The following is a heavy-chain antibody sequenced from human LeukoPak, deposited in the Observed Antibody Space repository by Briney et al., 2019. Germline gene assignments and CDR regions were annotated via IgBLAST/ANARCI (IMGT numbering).Heavy chain of an antibody. V-gene: IGHV4-38-2*02. D-gene: IGHD2-15*01. CDR2: IYHSGST. Sequence: SETLSLTCTVSGGSISSYSWSWIRQPPGKGLEWIGSIYHSGSTYYNPSLKSRVTISVDTSKNQFSLKLSSVTAADTAVYYCARDPLVVLGTFDIWGQGTMVTVSS. CDR3: ARDPLVVLGTFDI. J-gene: IGHJ3*02. CDR1: GGSISSYS.